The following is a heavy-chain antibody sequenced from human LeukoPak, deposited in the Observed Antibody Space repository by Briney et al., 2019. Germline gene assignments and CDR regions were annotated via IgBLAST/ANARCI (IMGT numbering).Heavy chain of an antibody. J-gene: IGHJ6*02. CDR3: ARHRAEYYYGMDV. CDR1: GDSISTNHW. CDR2: VYHSGST. Sequence: PSETLSLTCAVSGDSISTNHWWSWVRQPPGKGLEWIGEVYHSGSTNYNPSLKSRVTISVDKSKNLFSLKLTSVTAADTAMYYCARHRAEYYYGMDVWGQGTTVTVSS. D-gene: IGHD6-25*01. V-gene: IGHV4-4*02.